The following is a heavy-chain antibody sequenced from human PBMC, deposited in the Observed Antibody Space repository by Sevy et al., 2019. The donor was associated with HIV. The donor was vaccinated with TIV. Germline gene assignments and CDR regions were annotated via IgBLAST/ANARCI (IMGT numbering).Heavy chain of an antibody. CDR3: ARVGARDIVVVPAAIGGFDY. CDR2: INPNSGDT. Sequence: ASVKVSCKASGYTFTGYYMHWVRQAPGQGLEWMGWINPNSGDTNYAQKFQGRVTMTRDTSISTAYMELSRLRSDDTAVYYCARVGARDIVVVPAAIGGFDYWGQGTLVTVSS. CDR1: GYTFTGYY. D-gene: IGHD2-2*02. V-gene: IGHV1-2*02. J-gene: IGHJ4*02.